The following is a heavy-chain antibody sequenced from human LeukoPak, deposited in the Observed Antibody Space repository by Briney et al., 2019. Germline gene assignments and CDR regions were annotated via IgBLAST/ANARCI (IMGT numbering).Heavy chain of an antibody. CDR1: GGSIINYY. J-gene: IGHJ4*02. Sequence: SETLSLTCTVSGGSIINYYWIWIRQPPGKGLEWIGYIYYSGSTNYNPSLKSRVAISVDTSKNQFSLKLNSVTAADTAVYYCARRAYSGYDLYYFDYWGQGTLVTVSS. V-gene: IGHV4-59*08. CDR3: ARRAYSGYDLYYFDY. CDR2: IYYSGST. D-gene: IGHD5-12*01.